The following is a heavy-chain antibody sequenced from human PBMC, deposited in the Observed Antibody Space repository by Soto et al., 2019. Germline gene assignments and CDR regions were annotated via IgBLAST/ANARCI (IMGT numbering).Heavy chain of an antibody. Sequence: SETLSLTCTVSGGSILNGGHYWTWIRQHPGKGLEWIGRIFFSGNTHYNPALKSRLTFSLDTAKNQFSLKLTSVTAADTAIYYCAVFRSSWFGDGRLDSWGPGTLVTVSS. V-gene: IGHV4-31*03. D-gene: IGHD6-13*01. CDR3: AVFRSSWFGDGRLDS. CDR2: IFFSGNT. CDR1: GGSILNGGHY. J-gene: IGHJ4*02.